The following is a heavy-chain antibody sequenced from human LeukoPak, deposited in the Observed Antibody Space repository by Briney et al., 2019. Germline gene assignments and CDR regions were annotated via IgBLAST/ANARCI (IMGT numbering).Heavy chain of an antibody. J-gene: IGHJ4*02. CDR2: ISHDGSNK. CDR1: GFTFSSYA. Sequence: QPGGSLRLSCAASGFTFSSYAMHWVRQAPGKGLEWVAVISHDGSNKYYADSVKGRFTISRDNSKNTLYLQMNSLRAEDTAVYYCASLLLRGSYSDYWGQGTLVTVSS. D-gene: IGHD1-26*01. V-gene: IGHV3-30-3*01. CDR3: ASLLLRGSYSDY.